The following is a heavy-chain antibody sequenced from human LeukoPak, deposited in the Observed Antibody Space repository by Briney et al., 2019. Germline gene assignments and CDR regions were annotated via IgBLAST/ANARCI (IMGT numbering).Heavy chain of an antibody. V-gene: IGHV1-2*02. CDR3: ARPGDVEMATFDY. Sequence: GASVKVSCKASGYTFTGYYMHWVRQAPGQGLEWMGWINPNSGGTDYAQKFQGRVTMTRDTSISTAYMELSRLRSDDTAVHYCARPGDVEMATFDYWGQGTLVTVSS. CDR2: INPNSGGT. D-gene: IGHD5-24*01. J-gene: IGHJ4*02. CDR1: GYTFTGYY.